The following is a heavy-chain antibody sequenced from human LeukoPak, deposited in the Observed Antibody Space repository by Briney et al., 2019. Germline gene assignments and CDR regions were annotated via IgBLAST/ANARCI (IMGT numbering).Heavy chain of an antibody. Sequence: SVTVSCKASGGTFSSYAISWVRQVPGQGLEWMGGIIPIFGTANYAQKFQGRVTITADESTSTAYMELSSLGSEDTAVYYCARYPLDSSGYFDYWGQGTLVTVSS. CDR3: ARYPLDSSGYFDY. CDR1: GGTFSSYA. V-gene: IGHV1-69*13. D-gene: IGHD3-22*01. CDR2: IIPIFGTA. J-gene: IGHJ4*02.